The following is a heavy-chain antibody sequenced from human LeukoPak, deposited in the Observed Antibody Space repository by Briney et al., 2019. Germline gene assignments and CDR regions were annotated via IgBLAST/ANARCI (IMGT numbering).Heavy chain of an antibody. CDR1: GFTFSSYG. Sequence: PGGSLRLSCAASGFTFSSYGMHWVRQAPGKGLEWVAFIRYDGSNKYYADSVKGRFTISRDNSKNTLYLQMNSLRAEDTAVYYCAKDSDVYYYGSGSQIDYWGQGTLVTVSS. J-gene: IGHJ4*02. CDR3: AKDSDVYYYGSGSQIDY. V-gene: IGHV3-30*02. CDR2: IRYDGSNK. D-gene: IGHD3-10*01.